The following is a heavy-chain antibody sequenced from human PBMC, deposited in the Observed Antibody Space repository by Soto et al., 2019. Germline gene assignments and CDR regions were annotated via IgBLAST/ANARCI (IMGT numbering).Heavy chain of an antibody. D-gene: IGHD3-3*01. CDR3: ASHAPAISISDH. CDR1: GGSISSSSYY. J-gene: IGHJ4*02. Sequence: QLQLQESGPGLVKPSETLSLTCTVSGGSISSSSYYWGWIRQPPGKGLEWIGSIYYSGSTYYNPSLKSRVTISVDTSKNQVSLALSSVTAAYTAVYCCASHAPAISISDHWGQGTLVTVSS. V-gene: IGHV4-39*01. CDR2: IYYSGST.